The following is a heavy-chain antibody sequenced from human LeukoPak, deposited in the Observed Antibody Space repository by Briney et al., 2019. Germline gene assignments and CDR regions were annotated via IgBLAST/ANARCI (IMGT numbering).Heavy chain of an antibody. V-gene: IGHV4-34*01. CDR2: ISHSGST. Sequence: SETLSLTCSVYDESFSGYYWSWIRQPPGKGLEWIGEISHSGSTNYNPSLKNRVAISVDTSKKQFSLRLTSVTAADTAVYYCAREPPYYYDSSGIGHAFDIWGQGTMVTVSS. J-gene: IGHJ3*02. CDR3: AREPPYYYDSSGIGHAFDI. CDR1: DESFSGYY. D-gene: IGHD3-22*01.